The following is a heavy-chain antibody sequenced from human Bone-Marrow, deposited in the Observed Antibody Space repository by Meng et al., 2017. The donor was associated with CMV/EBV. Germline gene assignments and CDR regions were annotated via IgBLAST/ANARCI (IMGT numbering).Heavy chain of an antibody. CDR3: ARSLRASLAAAGAVYYYYYGMDV. V-gene: IGHV3-11*04. CDR2: ISSSGSTI. CDR1: GFTFSDYY. J-gene: IGHJ6*02. D-gene: IGHD6-13*01. Sequence: GESLKISCAASGFTFSDYYMSWIRQAPGKGLEWVSYISSSGSTIYYADSVKGRFTISRDNAKNSLYLQMNSLRAEDTAVYYCARSLRASLAAAGAVYYYYYGMDVWGQGTTVTVSS.